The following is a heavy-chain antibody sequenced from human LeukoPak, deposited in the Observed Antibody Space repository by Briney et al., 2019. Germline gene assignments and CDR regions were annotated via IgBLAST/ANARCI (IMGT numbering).Heavy chain of an antibody. Sequence: ASVKVSCKASGYTFTSYYMHWVRQAPGQGLEWMGIINPSGGSTSYAQKFQGRVTMTRDTSTSTVYMELSSLRSEDTAVYYCARAVHYYGSGSYYLGYWGQGTLVTVSS. CDR3: ARAVHYYGSGSYYLGY. CDR2: INPSGGST. CDR1: GYTFTSYY. J-gene: IGHJ4*02. D-gene: IGHD3-10*01. V-gene: IGHV1-46*01.